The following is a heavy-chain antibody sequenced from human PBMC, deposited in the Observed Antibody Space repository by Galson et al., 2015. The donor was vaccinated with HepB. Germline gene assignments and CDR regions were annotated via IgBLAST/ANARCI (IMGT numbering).Heavy chain of an antibody. J-gene: IGHJ4*02. D-gene: IGHD1-7*01. CDR2: IYPGDSDS. CDR1: GYIFTSYW. Sequence: QSGAEVKKPGESLKISCKGSGYIFTSYWIAWVRQMPGKGLEYMGIIYPGDSDSRYSPSFQGQVTISADKSISTAYLQWSSLKASDTAMYYCARHERNSYYFDYWGQGTLVTVSS. CDR3: ARHERNSYYFDY. V-gene: IGHV5-51*01.